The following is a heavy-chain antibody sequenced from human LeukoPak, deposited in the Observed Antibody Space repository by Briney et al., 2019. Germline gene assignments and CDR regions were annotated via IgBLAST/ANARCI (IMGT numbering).Heavy chain of an antibody. CDR2: IYTSGST. V-gene: IGHV4-4*09. J-gene: IGHJ4*02. CDR3: ARLQRLTLEFDY. CDR1: GGSISSYY. Sequence: PSETLSLTCSVSGGSISSYYWSWIRQPPGKGLEWIGYIYTSGSTNYNPSLKSRVTISVDTSKNQFSLKLSSVTAADTAVYYCARLQRLTLEFDYWGQGTLVTVSS. D-gene: IGHD1-1*01.